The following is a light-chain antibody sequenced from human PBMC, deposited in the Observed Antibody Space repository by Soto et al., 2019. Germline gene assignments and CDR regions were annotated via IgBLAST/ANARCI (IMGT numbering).Light chain of an antibody. J-gene: IGKJ1*01. CDR1: QDISNY. Sequence: DIQMTQSPSSLSASVGDRVTITCQASQDISNYLNWYQQKPGKAPKLLIYDASNLETGVTSRFSGSGSGTDFTFTISSLQPEDIATYYCQQYDNLSWTFGQGTKGEIK. CDR2: DAS. V-gene: IGKV1-33*01. CDR3: QQYDNLSWT.